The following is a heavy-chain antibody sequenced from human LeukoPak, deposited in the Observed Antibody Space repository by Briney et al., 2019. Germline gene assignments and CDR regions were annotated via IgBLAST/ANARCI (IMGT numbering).Heavy chain of an antibody. J-gene: IGHJ4*02. CDR3: ASEKYSSSPVRWGVDY. D-gene: IGHD6-6*01. CDR1: GGSISSGDYY. Sequence: PSETLSLTCTVSGGSISSGDYYWSWIRQPPGKGLEWIGYIYYSGSTNYNPSLRSRVTISVDKSKNQFFLKLSSVTATDTAVYYCASEKYSSSPVRWGVDYWGQGTLVTVSS. V-gene: IGHV4-61*08. CDR2: IYYSGST.